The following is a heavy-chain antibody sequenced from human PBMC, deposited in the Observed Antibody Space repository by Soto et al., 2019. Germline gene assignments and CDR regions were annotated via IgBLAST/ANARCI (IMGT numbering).Heavy chain of an antibody. CDR1: GFTFSSYW. J-gene: IGHJ4*02. CDR3: AIRASYYDSSGYFDY. CDR2: INSDGSST. V-gene: IGHV3-74*01. Sequence: GGSLRLSCAASGFTFSSYWMHWVLQAPGKGLVWVSRINSDGSSTSYADSVKGRFTISRDNAKNTLYLQMNSLRAEDTAVYYCAIRASYYDSSGYFDYWGQGTLVTVSS. D-gene: IGHD3-22*01.